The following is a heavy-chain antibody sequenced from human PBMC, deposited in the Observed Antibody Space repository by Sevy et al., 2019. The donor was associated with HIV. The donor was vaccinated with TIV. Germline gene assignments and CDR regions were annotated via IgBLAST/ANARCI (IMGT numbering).Heavy chain of an antibody. V-gene: IGHV3-15*01. D-gene: IGHD3-16*01. Sequence: GESLKISCAASGFTFSNAWMSWVRQAPGKGLEWVGRIKSKTDGGTTDYAAPVKGRFTISRDDSKNTLYLQMNSLKTEDTAVYYCTTGPSHYDYVWGRPRDYWGQGTLVTVSS. J-gene: IGHJ4*02. CDR2: IKSKTDGGTT. CDR1: GFTFSNAW. CDR3: TTGPSHYDYVWGRPRDY.